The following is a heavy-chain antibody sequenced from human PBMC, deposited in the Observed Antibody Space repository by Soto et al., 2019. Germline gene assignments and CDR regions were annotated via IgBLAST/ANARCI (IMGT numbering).Heavy chain of an antibody. Sequence: QVQLVESGGGLVKPGGSLRLSCAASGFTFSDYYMSWIRQAPGKGLEWVSYISSSSSYINYADSVKGRFTISRDNAKNSLYLQMNSLRAEDTGVYYCAREIGSGCTLDYWGQGTLVTVSS. D-gene: IGHD6-19*01. CDR1: GFTFSDYY. CDR3: AREIGSGCTLDY. J-gene: IGHJ4*02. CDR2: ISSSSSYI. V-gene: IGHV3-11*05.